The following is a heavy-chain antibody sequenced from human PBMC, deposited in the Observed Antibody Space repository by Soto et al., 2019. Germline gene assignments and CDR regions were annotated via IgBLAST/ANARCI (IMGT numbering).Heavy chain of an antibody. Sequence: LRLSFAASGFTFISYAISWVRQAPGKGLEWVSAISGSGGSTYYADSVKGRFTISRDNSKNTLYLQMNSLRAEDTAVYYCAKDKSSWPDDAFDIWGQGTMVTVSS. V-gene: IGHV3-23*01. D-gene: IGHD6-13*01. J-gene: IGHJ3*02. CDR3: AKDKSSWPDDAFDI. CDR1: GFTFISYA. CDR2: ISGSGGST.